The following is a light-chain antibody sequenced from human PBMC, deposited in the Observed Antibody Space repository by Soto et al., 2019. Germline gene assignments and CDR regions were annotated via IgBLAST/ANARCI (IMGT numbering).Light chain of an antibody. Sequence: EIVLTQSPATLSLSPGERATLSCRASQSVYSYLARYQQKPGQAPRLLIYDASNRATGIPARFRGSGSGTDFTLTISSLEPEDFAVYYCQQRSNWPITFGQGTRLEIK. CDR3: QQRSNWPIT. V-gene: IGKV3-11*01. J-gene: IGKJ5*01. CDR2: DAS. CDR1: QSVYSY.